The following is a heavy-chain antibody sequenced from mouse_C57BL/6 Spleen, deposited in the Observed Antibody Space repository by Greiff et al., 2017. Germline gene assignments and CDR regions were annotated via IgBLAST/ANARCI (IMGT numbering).Heavy chain of an antibody. CDR2: INPGSGGT. V-gene: IGHV1-54*01. Sequence: QVQLQQSGAELVRPGPSVKVSCKASGYAFTNYLIEWVKQRPGQGLEWIGVINPGSGGTNYNEKFKGKATLTADQSSSTAYMQLSSLTSEDSAVYFCARGKDYDDAMDYWGQGTSVTVSS. CDR3: ARGKDYDDAMDY. CDR1: GYAFTNYL. D-gene: IGHD2-4*01. J-gene: IGHJ4*01.